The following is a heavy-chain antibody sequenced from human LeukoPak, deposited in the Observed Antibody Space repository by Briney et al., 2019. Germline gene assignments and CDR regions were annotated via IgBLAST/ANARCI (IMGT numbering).Heavy chain of an antibody. CDR2: IYSGGST. D-gene: IGHD4-23*01. V-gene: IGHV3-66*01. CDR3: AREALYGGTFDC. Sequence: GGSLRLSCAASGFTVSSNYMSWVRQAPGKGLEWVSVIYSGGSTYYADSVKGRFTISRDNSKNTLYLQMNSLRAEDRAVYYCAREALYGGTFDCWGQGTLVTVSS. CDR1: GFTVSSNY. J-gene: IGHJ4*02.